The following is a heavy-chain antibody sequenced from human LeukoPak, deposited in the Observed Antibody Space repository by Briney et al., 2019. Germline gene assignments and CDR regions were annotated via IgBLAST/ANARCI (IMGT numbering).Heavy chain of an antibody. CDR2: IYSSGST. D-gene: IGHD3-3*01. V-gene: IGHV4-59*12. J-gene: IGHJ5*02. Sequence: KASETLSLTCTVSGGSISNYYWSWIRQPPGKGLEWIGYIYSSGSTKYNPSLKSRVTISVDTSKNQFSLKLSSVIAADTAVYYCARALRFRPWFDPWGQGTLVTVSS. CDR3: ARALRFRPWFDP. CDR1: GGSISNYY.